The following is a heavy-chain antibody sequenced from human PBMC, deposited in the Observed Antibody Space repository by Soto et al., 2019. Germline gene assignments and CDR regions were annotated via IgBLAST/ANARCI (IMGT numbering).Heavy chain of an antibody. CDR3: ASALVGYCTNGVCSKGGYYSYGMDV. CDR2: MNPNSGNT. CDR1: GYTFTSYD. V-gene: IGHV1-8*01. J-gene: IGHJ6*02. Sequence: GESLKISCKASGYTFTSYDINWVRQATGQGLEWMGWMNPNSGNTGYAQKFQGRVTMTRNTSISTAYMELSSLRSEDTAVYYCASALVGYCTNGVCSKGGYYSYGMDVWGQGTTVTVSS. D-gene: IGHD2-8*01.